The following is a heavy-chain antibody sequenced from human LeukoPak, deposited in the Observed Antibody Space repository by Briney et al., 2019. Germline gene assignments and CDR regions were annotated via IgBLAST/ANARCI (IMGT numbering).Heavy chain of an antibody. D-gene: IGHD5-12*01. V-gene: IGHV3-11*01. CDR1: GFTFRIYA. CDR3: ARDGSGYDDAFDI. J-gene: IGHJ3*02. Sequence: GGSLRLSCAASGFTFRIYAMSWVRQAPGKRLEWVSYISSSGSTIYYADSVKGRFTISRDNAKNSLYLQMNSLRAEDTAVYYCARDGSGYDDAFDIWGQGTMVTVSS. CDR2: ISSSGSTI.